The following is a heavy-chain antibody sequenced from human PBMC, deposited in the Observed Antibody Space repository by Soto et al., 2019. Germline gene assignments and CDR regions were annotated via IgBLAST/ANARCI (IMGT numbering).Heavy chain of an antibody. CDR2: IYYSGST. CDR1: GGSISSGDYY. V-gene: IGHV4-30-4*01. Sequence: SETLSLTCTVSGGSISSGDYYWSWIRQPPGKGLEWIGYIYYSGSTYYNPSLKSRVTISVDTSKNQFSLKLSSVTAADTAVYYCAREYYDFWSGHYNWFDPWGQGTLVTVSS. CDR3: AREYYDFWSGHYNWFDP. J-gene: IGHJ5*02. D-gene: IGHD3-3*01.